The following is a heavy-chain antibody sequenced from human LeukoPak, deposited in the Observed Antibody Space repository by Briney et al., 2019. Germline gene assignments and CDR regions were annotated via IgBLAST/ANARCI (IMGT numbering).Heavy chain of an antibody. CDR2: ISGSGGST. Sequence: PGGSLRLSCAASGFTFSSYAMSWVRQAPGKGLEWVSAISGSGGSTYYADSVKGRFTISRDNSKNTLYLQMNSLRAEDTAVYYCAKDGRIYSSGTDAFDIWGQGTMVTVSS. V-gene: IGHV3-23*01. D-gene: IGHD3-22*01. CDR3: AKDGRIYSSGTDAFDI. CDR1: GFTFSSYA. J-gene: IGHJ3*02.